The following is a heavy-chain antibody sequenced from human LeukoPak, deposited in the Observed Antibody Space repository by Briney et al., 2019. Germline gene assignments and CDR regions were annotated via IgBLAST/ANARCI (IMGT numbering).Heavy chain of an antibody. CDR1: GDSVSSNSAA. Sequence: SQTLSLTCAISGDSVSSNSAAWNWIRQSPSRGLEWLGRTYYRSKWYNDYAISVKSRITINPDTSKNQFSLHLNSVTPEDTAVYYCARDSPTWIGDSMDVWGQGTTVTVSS. D-gene: IGHD5-12*01. CDR3: ARDSPTWIGDSMDV. CDR2: TYYRSKWYN. J-gene: IGHJ6*02. V-gene: IGHV6-1*01.